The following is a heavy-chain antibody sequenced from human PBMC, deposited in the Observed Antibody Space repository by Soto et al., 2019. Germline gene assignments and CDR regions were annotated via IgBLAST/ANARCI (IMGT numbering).Heavy chain of an antibody. CDR3: ARHLTYCSAGSCYSDFPYYGMDV. Sequence: PSETLSLTCTVSGDSISSYYWNWIRQSPGKGLEWIGYIYYYGSTNYNPSLKSRVTISVDTSKNQFSLKLSSVTAADTAVYYCARHLTYCSAGSCYSDFPYYGMDVWGQGTTVTVSS. CDR2: IYYYGST. J-gene: IGHJ6*02. V-gene: IGHV4-59*08. CDR1: GDSISSYY. D-gene: IGHD2-15*01.